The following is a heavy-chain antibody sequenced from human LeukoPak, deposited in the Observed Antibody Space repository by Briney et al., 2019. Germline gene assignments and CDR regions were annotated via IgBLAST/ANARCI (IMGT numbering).Heavy chain of an antibody. CDR1: GGSIRYSSDY. Sequence: PADTVPLLCTVSGGSIRYSSDYWGGVRQPPAKVLELIGRVYYSGIPYSNPSLTSRVIIFVDTSHNQFSLELTSITAADTVVYCCARLNYEFWYWGQGTKVTVCS. CDR3: ARLNYEFWY. D-gene: IGHD3-3*01. CDR2: VYYSGIP. V-gene: IGHV4-39*01. J-gene: IGHJ4*02.